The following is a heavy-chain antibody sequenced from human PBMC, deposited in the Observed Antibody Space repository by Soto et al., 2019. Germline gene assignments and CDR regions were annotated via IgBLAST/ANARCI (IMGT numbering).Heavy chain of an antibody. D-gene: IGHD4-17*01. J-gene: IGHJ6*02. CDR3: ATSLYGDYNYYYYGKDV. CDR1: GYTFTSYG. V-gene: IGHV1-18*01. Sequence: QVRLVQSGAEVKKPGASVKVSCEASGYTFTSYGISWVRQAPGQGLEWMGWISAYNGNTNYAQKLQGRVTMTTDTSTSTAHMELRSLRSDDTAVYYCATSLYGDYNYYYYGKDVWGQGTTVTVSS. CDR2: ISAYNGNT.